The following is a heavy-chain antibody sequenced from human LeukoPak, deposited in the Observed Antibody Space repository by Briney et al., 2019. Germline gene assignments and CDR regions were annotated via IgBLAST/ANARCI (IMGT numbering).Heavy chain of an antibody. Sequence: GGSLRLSCAASGFTFSSYTMNWVRLAPGKGLEWVSSISSSSSHIYYADSVKGRFTISRDNAKNSLYLQMNSLRAEDTAVYYCARVVPGTGFSYWGQGTLVTVSS. V-gene: IGHV3-21*01. CDR2: ISSSSSHI. D-gene: IGHD2-8*02. J-gene: IGHJ4*02. CDR1: GFTFSSYT. CDR3: ARVVPGTGFSY.